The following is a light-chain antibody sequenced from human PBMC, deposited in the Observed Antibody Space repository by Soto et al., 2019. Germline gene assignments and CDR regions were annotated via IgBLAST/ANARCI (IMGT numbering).Light chain of an antibody. CDR3: QQYYSSPYT. CDR1: QSVLYSSNNKNY. V-gene: IGKV4-1*01. Sequence: DIVMTQSPDSLAVSLGERATINCKSSQSVLYSSNNKNYLAWYQQKSGQPPKLLIYWASTRDSGVPDRFSGSGSGTDFTLTVSSLQADDVAVYYCQQYYSSPYTFGQGTKVEI. J-gene: IGKJ2*01. CDR2: WAS.